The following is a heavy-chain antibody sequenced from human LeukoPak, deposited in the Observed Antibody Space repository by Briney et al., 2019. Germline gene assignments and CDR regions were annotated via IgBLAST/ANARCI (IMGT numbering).Heavy chain of an antibody. CDR1: GESFSGYF. J-gene: IGHJ4*02. D-gene: IGHD3-22*01. CDR2: INHSGSTS. V-gene: IGHV4-34*01. Sequence: SETLSLTCAVYGESFSGYFWNWIRQPPGKGLEWIGEINHSGSTSNHNPSLKSRVTMSVDTSKNQFSLKLSSVTAADTAVYYCAREFTMIVGGGSFDYWGQGTLVTVSS. CDR3: AREFTMIVGGGSFDY.